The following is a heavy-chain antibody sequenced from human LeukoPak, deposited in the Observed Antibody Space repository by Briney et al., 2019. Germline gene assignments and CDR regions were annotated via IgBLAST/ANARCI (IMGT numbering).Heavy chain of an antibody. V-gene: IGHV4-39*07. CDR3: ARERVVVPAALDY. D-gene: IGHD2-2*01. CDR2: IYYSGST. J-gene: IGHJ4*02. CDR1: GGSISSSSYY. Sequence: SETLSLTCTVSGGSISSSSYYWGWIRQPPGKGLEWIGSIYYSGSTYYNPSLKSRVAISVDTSRNQFSLKLSSVTAADTAVYYCARERVVVPAALDYWGQGTLVTVSS.